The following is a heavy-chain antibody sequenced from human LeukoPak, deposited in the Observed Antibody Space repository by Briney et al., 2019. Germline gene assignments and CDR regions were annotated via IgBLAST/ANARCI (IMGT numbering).Heavy chain of an antibody. V-gene: IGHV4-59*11. J-gene: IGHJ4*02. CDR2: IYYSGST. Sequence: PSETLSLTCTVYGGSISSHYWSWIRQPPGKGLEWIGYIYYSGSTNYNPSLKSRVTISVDTSKNQFSLKLSSVTAADTAVYYCASWKLYCSSTSCYYYFDYWGQGTLVTVSS. CDR1: GGSISSHY. D-gene: IGHD2-2*01. CDR3: ASWKLYCSSTSCYYYFDY.